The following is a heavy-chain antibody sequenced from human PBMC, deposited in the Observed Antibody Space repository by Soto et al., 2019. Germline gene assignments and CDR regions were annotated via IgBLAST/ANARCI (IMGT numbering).Heavy chain of an antibody. Sequence: QVQLQQWGAGLLKPSETLSLTCAVYGGSFSGYYWSWIRQPPGKGLEWIGEISHSGSTNYNPSLKSRVTISVDTSKNQFSLKLSSVTAADTAVYYCARRRAAMVTGYFDYWGQGTLVTVSS. CDR2: ISHSGST. CDR1: GGSFSGYY. J-gene: IGHJ4*02. V-gene: IGHV4-34*01. D-gene: IGHD5-18*01. CDR3: ARRRAAMVTGYFDY.